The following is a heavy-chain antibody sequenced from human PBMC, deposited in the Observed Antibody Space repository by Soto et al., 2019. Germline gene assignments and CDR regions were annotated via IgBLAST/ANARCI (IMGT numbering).Heavy chain of an antibody. D-gene: IGHD6-13*01. J-gene: IGHJ6*02. CDR3: AREGVSSSWYYYYGLDV. CDR1: GGSISSYY. CDR2: ISYSGST. V-gene: IGHV4-59*01. Sequence: SETLSLTCTVSGGSISSYYWSWIRQPPGKGLEWIGYISYSGSTNYNPSLKSRVTISVDTSKNQFSLKLSSVTAADTAVYYCAREGVSSSWYYYYGLDVWTQRTTVTVS.